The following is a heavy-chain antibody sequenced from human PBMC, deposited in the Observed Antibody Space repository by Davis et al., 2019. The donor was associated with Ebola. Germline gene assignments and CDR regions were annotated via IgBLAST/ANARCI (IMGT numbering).Heavy chain of an antibody. CDR2: IYPADSDT. Sequence: GESLKISCKTSGYSFTIYWIGWVRQMPGKGLEWMGIIYPADSDTRYSPSIQGHVTISVDKSNSIAHLQWSSLKASDTAMYYCARRRGWIQLWSDDAFDIWGQGTMVTVSS. V-gene: IGHV5-51*01. D-gene: IGHD5-18*01. J-gene: IGHJ3*02. CDR1: GYSFTIYW. CDR3: ARRRGWIQLWSDDAFDI.